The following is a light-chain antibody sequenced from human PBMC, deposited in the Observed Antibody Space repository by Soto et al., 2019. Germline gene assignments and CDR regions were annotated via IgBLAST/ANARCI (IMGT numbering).Light chain of an antibody. CDR2: GAS. V-gene: IGKV3-15*01. CDR1: ENVRTF. J-gene: IGKJ5*01. CDR3: QQYYSYPT. Sequence: TQSPATLSLSPGERATLSCRASENVRTFVDWYQQKPGQAPRLLIYGASTRATGIPARFSGSGSGTEFTLTISSLQSEDFATYYCQQYYSYPTFGQGTRLEIK.